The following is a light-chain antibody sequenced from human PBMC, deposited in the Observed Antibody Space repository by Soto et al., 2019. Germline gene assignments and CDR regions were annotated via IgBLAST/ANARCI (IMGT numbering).Light chain of an antibody. Sequence: DIVLTQSPATLSVSPGVSATLSCRASQSVSRALAWYQHVPGQAPRLLIYDSSTRATGVPARFSGSRSGTRFTRTISSLPSQDFAVYYCQQYNNWPPRYTFGPGTKLQI. CDR1: QSVSRA. CDR3: QQYNNWPPRYT. J-gene: IGKJ2*01. V-gene: IGKV3-15*01. CDR2: DSS.